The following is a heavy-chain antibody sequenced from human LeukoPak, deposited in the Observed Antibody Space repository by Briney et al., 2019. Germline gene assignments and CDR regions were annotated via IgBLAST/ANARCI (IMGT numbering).Heavy chain of an antibody. CDR1: GGSISSGSYY. J-gene: IGHJ6*03. D-gene: IGHD3-16*02. Sequence: PSETLSLTCTVSGGSISSGSYYWSWIRQPAGKGLEWIGRIYTSGSTNYNPSLKSRVTISVDTSKNQFSLKLSSVTAADAAVYYCARESSPTYYDYVWGSYRYLRDYYMDVWGKGTTVTVSS. V-gene: IGHV4-61*02. CDR2: IYTSGST. CDR3: ARESSPTYYDYVWGSYRYLRDYYMDV.